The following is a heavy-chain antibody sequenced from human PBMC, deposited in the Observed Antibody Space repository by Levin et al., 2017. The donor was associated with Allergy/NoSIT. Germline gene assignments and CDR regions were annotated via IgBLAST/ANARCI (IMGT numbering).Heavy chain of an antibody. CDR2: ISAYNGNT. D-gene: IGHD3-22*01. V-gene: IGHV1-18*01. CDR1: GYTFTSYG. J-gene: IGHJ4*02. CDR3: AREITRYYDSSGYSGPLDY. Sequence: ASVKVSYKASGYTFTSYGISWVRQAPGQGLEWMGWISAYNGNTNYAQKLQGRVTMTTDTSTSTAYMELRSLRSDDTAVYYCAREITRYYDSSGYSGPLDYWGQGTLVTVSS.